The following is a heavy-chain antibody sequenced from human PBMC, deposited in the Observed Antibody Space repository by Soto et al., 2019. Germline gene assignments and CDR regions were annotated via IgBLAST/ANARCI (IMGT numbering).Heavy chain of an antibody. D-gene: IGHD3-9*01. CDR3: AKDVHYDIVTGIEYFHH. CDR2: ISGSARST. V-gene: IGHV3-23*01. Sequence: EVQLSESGGGLVQPGGSLRLSCAASGFTFSSYAMSWVRRAPGKGLEWVSAISGSARSTKYADSVKGRFTISRDNSKNTLFLQMSSLRAEDTAVYYCAKDVHYDIVTGIEYFHHWAQGTLVTVSS. CDR1: GFTFSSYA. J-gene: IGHJ1*01.